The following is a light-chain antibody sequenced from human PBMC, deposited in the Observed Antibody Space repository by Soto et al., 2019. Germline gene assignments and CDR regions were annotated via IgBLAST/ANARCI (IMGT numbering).Light chain of an antibody. CDR3: AVWDGSLSAWV. CDR1: SSNIGRNY. J-gene: IGLJ3*02. V-gene: IGLV1-47*01. Sequence: QSVLTQPPSASGTPGQRDTISYSGSSSNIGRNYVYWYQQLPGTAPKLLIHRNNQRPSGVPDRFSGSKSGTSASLAISGLRSEDEADYYCAVWDGSLSAWVFGGGTKLTVL. CDR2: RNN.